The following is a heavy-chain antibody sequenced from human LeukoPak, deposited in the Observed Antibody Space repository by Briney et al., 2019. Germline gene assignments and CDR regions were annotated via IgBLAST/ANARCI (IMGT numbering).Heavy chain of an antibody. CDR2: IKEDGSAK. D-gene: IGHD1-14*01. V-gene: IGHV3-7*01. J-gene: IGHJ4*02. CDR1: VFTFTNYW. CDR3: ARDSGYNTFDY. Sequence: GRSLRLSCAASVFTFTNYWMAWVRGAPGKGLEGVANIKEDGSAKDYVDSVKGRFTVSRDNAKNSLYLQMSSLRVEDTPVYNCARDSGYNTFDYWGQGALVTVSS.